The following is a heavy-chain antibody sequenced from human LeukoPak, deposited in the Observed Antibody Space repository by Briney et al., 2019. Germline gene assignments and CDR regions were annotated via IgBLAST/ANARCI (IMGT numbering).Heavy chain of an antibody. CDR3: ARGPYSYDSSGAFDI. V-gene: IGHV4-34*01. J-gene: IGHJ3*02. CDR1: GGSFSGYF. CDR2: INHSGST. Sequence: SETLSLTCAVYGGSFSGYFWTWIRQPPGKGLEWIGQINHSGSTNYNPSLKSRVTISVDTSKNQFSLKLSSVTAADTAVYFCARGPYSYDSSGAFDIWGQGTMVTVSS. D-gene: IGHD3-22*01.